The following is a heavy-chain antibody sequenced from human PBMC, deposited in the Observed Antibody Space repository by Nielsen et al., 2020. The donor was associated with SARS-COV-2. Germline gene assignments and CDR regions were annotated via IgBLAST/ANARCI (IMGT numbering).Heavy chain of an antibody. CDR3: ARVEGGAARSRGQRYYYYGMDV. J-gene: IGHJ6*02. CDR2: INAGNGNT. V-gene: IGHV1-3*01. Sequence: WVRQAPGQRLEWMGWINAGNGNTKYSQKFQGRVTITRDTSASTAYMELSSLRSEDTAVYYCARVEGGAARSRGQRYYYYGMDVWGQGTTVTVSS. D-gene: IGHD6-6*01.